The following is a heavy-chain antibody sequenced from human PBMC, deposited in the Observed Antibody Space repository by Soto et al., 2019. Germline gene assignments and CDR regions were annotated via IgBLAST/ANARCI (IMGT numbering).Heavy chain of an antibody. Sequence: QVQLQQWGAGLLKPSETLSLTCAVYGGSFSGYYWSWIRQPPGKGLEWIGEINHSGSTNYNPSLKSRVTISVDTSKNQFSLKLSSVTAADTAVYYCARAQWDIVVVVAASKGAFDIWGQGTMVTVSS. J-gene: IGHJ3*02. D-gene: IGHD2-15*01. CDR3: ARAQWDIVVVVAASKGAFDI. CDR1: GGSFSGYY. V-gene: IGHV4-34*01. CDR2: INHSGST.